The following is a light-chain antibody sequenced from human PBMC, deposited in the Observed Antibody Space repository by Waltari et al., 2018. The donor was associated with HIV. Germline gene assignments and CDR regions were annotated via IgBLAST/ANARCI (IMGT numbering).Light chain of an antibody. CDR2: DVS. J-gene: IGLJ3*02. CDR1: SSDVGGYNY. CDR3: CSYAGSFPV. V-gene: IGLV2-11*01. Sequence: QSALTQPRSVSGSPGQSVTISCTGTSSDVGGYNYVSWYQQHPGKAPKLMIYDVSKRPSGVPDRFSGSKSGTTASLTISGLQAEDEADYYCCSYAGSFPVFGGGTKLTVL.